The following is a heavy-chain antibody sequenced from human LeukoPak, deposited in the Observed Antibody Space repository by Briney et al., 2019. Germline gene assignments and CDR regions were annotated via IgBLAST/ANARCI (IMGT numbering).Heavy chain of an antibody. CDR2: IRYDGSNK. CDR3: ARTPPKVLWFGVYWFDP. D-gene: IGHD3-10*01. Sequence: GGSLRLSCAASGFTFSSYGIHWVRQAPGKGLEWVAFIRYDGSNKYYADSVKGRFTISRDNSKNTLFLQMNSLRAEDTAVYYCARTPPKVLWFGVYWFDPWGQGTLVTVSS. V-gene: IGHV3-30*02. J-gene: IGHJ5*02. CDR1: GFTFSSYG.